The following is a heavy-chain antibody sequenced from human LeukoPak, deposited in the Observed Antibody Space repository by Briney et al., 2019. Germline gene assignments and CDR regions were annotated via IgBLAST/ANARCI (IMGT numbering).Heavy chain of an antibody. CDR3: ARAKGPYGDYVAYYYYYMDV. Sequence: SETLSLTCTVSGYSISSGYYWGWIRQPPGKGLEWIGNIYHSGSTYYNPSLKSRVTISVDTSKNQFSLKLSSVTAADTAVYYCARAKGPYGDYVAYYYYYMDVWGKGTTVTISS. V-gene: IGHV4-38-2*02. J-gene: IGHJ6*03. CDR2: IYHSGST. CDR1: GYSISSGYY. D-gene: IGHD4-17*01.